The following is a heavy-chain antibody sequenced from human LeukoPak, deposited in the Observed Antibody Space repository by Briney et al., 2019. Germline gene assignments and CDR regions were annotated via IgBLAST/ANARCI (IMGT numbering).Heavy chain of an antibody. CDR3: ARDNAVGATMGY. V-gene: IGHV1-2*02. CDR2: INPSSGGT. J-gene: IGHJ4*02. Sequence: ASVKVSCKASGYTFSDYYIHWVRQAPGQGLEWLGWINPSSGGTDYAHKFQGRVTMTRDTSFTTAYMELSRLKSDDTALYYRARDNAVGATMGYWGQGTLVTVSS. CDR1: GYTFSDYY. D-gene: IGHD1-26*01.